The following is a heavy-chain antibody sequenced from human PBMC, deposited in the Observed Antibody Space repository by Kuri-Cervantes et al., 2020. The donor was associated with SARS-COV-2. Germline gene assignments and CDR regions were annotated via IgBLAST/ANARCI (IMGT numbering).Heavy chain of an antibody. CDR3: ARREYWYFDL. D-gene: IGHD1-26*01. J-gene: IGHJ2*01. CDR2: IYYSGST. V-gene: IGHV4-59*01. Sequence: SETLPLTCTVSGGSISSYYWSWIRQPPGKGLEWIGYIYYSGSTNYNPSLKSRVTISVDTSKNQFSLKLSSVTAADTAVYYCARREYWYFDLWGRGTLVTVSS. CDR1: GGSISSYY.